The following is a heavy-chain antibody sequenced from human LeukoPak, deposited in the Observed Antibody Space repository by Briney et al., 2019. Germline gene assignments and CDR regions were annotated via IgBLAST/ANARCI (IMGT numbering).Heavy chain of an antibody. D-gene: IGHD6-19*01. J-gene: IGHJ4*02. CDR1: GGSISSGGYY. CDR3: AASMALAGMFDY. V-gene: IGHV4-31*03. Sequence: LSLTCTVSGGSISSGGYYWSWIRQHPGKGLEWIGYIYYSGSTYYNPSLKSRVTISVDTSKNQFSLKLSSVTAADTAVYYCAASMALAGMFDYWGQGTLVTVSS. CDR2: IYYSGST.